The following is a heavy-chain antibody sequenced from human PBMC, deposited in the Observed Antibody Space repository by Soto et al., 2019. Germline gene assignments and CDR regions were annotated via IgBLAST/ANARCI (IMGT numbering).Heavy chain of an antibody. CDR1: GFMFSDST. D-gene: IGHD5-18*01. Sequence: EVQLVESGGGLVQPGGSLKLSCAASGFMFSDSTMHWVRQASGRGLEWVGRITNKATSYATSYAESVKGRFTIARDDSKNTAYLQMHSLKCEDTAVYWCFRSTADYWGQGTLVTVSS. J-gene: IGHJ4*02. CDR2: ITNKATSYAT. CDR3: FRSTADY. V-gene: IGHV3-73*01.